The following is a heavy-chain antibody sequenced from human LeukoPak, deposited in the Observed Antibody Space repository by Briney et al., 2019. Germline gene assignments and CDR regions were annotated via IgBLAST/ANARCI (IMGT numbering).Heavy chain of an antibody. CDR2: ISAYNGNT. CDR3: ARDRLVIKYSSGWYPH. J-gene: IGHJ4*02. Sequence: ASVKVSCKASGYTFTSYGISWVRQAPGQGLEWMGWISAYNGNTNYAQKLQGRVTMTTDTSTSTAYMELRSLRSDDTAVYYCARDRLVIKYSSGWYPHWGQGTLVTVSS. V-gene: IGHV1-18*01. D-gene: IGHD6-19*01. CDR1: GYTFTSYG.